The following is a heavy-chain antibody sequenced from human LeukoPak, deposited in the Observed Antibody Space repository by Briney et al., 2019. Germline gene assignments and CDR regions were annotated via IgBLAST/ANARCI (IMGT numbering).Heavy chain of an antibody. CDR1: GFTFSSYA. Sequence: GGSLRLSCAASGFTFSSYAMSWVRQAPGKGLEWVSAISGSGGSTYYADSVKGRFTISRDNSKNTLYLQMNSLRAEVTAVYYCAKDWYITGTTLLFDYWGQGTLVTVSS. J-gene: IGHJ4*02. CDR2: ISGSGGST. D-gene: IGHD1-20*01. CDR3: AKDWYITGTTLLFDY. V-gene: IGHV3-23*01.